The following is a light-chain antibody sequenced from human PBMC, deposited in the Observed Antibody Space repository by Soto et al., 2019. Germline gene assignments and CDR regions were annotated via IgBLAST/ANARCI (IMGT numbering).Light chain of an antibody. J-gene: IGLJ2*01. CDR1: SSDVGAYNN. CDR3: SSYAGSNNLL. V-gene: IGLV2-8*01. CDR2: EVN. Sequence: QSALTQPPSASGSPGQSVTISCTGTSSDVGAYNNVSWYQQYPGKAPKLIIYEVNKRPSGVPDRFSGSKSGNTASLTVSGLQADDESDYYCSSYAGSNNLLFGGGTKLTVL.